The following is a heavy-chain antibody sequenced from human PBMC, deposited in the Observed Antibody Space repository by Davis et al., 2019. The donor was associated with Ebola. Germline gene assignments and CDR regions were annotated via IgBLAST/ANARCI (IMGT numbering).Heavy chain of an antibody. CDR1: GFSLSTSGVG. D-gene: IGHD3-10*01. CDR2: IYWDDDK. Sequence: SGPTLVKPTQTPTLTCTFSGFSLSTSGVGVGWLRQPPGNALEWLALIYWDDDKRYSPSLKSRLTLTKDTSKNQVVLKMTNMDPVDTATYYCAHIPPWCGELLYNYGMDVWGQGTTVTVSS. V-gene: IGHV2-5*02. J-gene: IGHJ6*02. CDR3: AHIPPWCGELLYNYGMDV.